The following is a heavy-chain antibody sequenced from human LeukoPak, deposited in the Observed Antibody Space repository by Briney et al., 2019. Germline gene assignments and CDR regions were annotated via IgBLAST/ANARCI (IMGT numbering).Heavy chain of an antibody. J-gene: IGHJ4*02. CDR1: GFSFSSFG. Sequence: GGSLKLSCAASGFSFSSFGMHWVRQAPGEGPEWVTFIRYDGTAKNYADSVKGRFTVSRDNSKSTLYLQMNSLRAEDTAVYYCAKNQRPNSGWSFDYRGQGSLVTVSS. CDR3: AKNQRPNSGWSFDY. D-gene: IGHD6-19*01. CDR2: IRYDGTAK. V-gene: IGHV3-30*02.